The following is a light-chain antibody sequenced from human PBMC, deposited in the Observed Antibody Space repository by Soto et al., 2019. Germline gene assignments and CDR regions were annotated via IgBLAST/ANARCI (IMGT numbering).Light chain of an antibody. J-gene: IGLJ2*01. Sequence: QSVLTQPPSASGTPGQRVTISCSGSSSNIGTNTVNWYQQLPGTAPKLLLYSSSQRPSGVPDRFSGSKSGTSASLAISGLQSEDEADYYCASWDDSLNGVLFGGGTKLTVL. CDR2: SSS. CDR1: SSNIGTNT. V-gene: IGLV1-44*01. CDR3: ASWDDSLNGVL.